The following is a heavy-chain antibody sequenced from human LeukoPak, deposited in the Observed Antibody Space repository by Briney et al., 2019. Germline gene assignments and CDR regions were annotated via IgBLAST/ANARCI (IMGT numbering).Heavy chain of an antibody. D-gene: IGHD3-22*01. CDR2: INPNSGGT. CDR3: ASAVYDSSGYYYDY. Sequence: ASVKVSCKASGYTSTGYYMHWVRQAPGQGLEWMGRINPNSGGTNYAQKFQGRVTMTRDTSISTAYMELSRLRSDDTAVYYCASAVYDSSGYYYDYWGQGTLVTVSS. V-gene: IGHV1-2*06. CDR1: GYTSTGYY. J-gene: IGHJ4*02.